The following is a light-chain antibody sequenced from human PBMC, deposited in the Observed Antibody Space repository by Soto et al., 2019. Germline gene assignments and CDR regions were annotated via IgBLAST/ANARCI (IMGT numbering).Light chain of an antibody. J-gene: IGLJ3*02. V-gene: IGLV2-18*02. CDR1: SSDVGSYNR. CDR3: SSYTGYNTVV. CDR2: EVT. Sequence: QSVLTQPPSVSGSPGQSVTISCTGTSSDVGSYNRVSWYQQPPGTAPKLMIYEVTNRPSGVPDRFSGSKSGNTASLTISGLQAEDEADYYCSSYTGYNTVVFGGGTKLTAL.